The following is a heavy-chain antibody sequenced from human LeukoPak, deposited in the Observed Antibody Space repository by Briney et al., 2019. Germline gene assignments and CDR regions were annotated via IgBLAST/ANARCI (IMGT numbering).Heavy chain of an antibody. D-gene: IGHD3-22*01. CDR3: VRRASYYDGLDY. CDR2: IYPDDFDT. CDR1: GYSFISYW. J-gene: IGHJ4*02. V-gene: IGHV5-51*01. Sequence: GESLKISCKGSGYSFISYWIAWVRQMPGKGLEWMGLIYPDDFDTTYSPSFQGQVSISADKSISTAYLQWSSLRTSGTAMYYCVRRASYYDGLDYWGQGTLVTVSS.